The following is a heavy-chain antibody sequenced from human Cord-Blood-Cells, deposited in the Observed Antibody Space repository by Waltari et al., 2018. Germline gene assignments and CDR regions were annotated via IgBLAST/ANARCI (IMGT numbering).Heavy chain of an antibody. D-gene: IGHD4-17*01. J-gene: IGHJ5*02. V-gene: IGHV4-34*01. CDR2: INHSGST. Sequence: QVQLQQWGAGLLKPSETLSLTCAVYGGSFSGYYWTWTRKPPGKGLEWIGEINHSGSTNYNPSLKSRVTISVDTSKNQFSLKLSSVTAADTAVYYCARPHYGDYGWFDPWGQGTLVTVSS. CDR3: ARPHYGDYGWFDP. CDR1: GGSFSGYY.